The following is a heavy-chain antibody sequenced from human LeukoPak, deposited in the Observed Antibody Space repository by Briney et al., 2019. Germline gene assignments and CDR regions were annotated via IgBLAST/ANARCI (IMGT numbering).Heavy chain of an antibody. J-gene: IGHJ2*01. CDR2: IYPGDSDT. Sequence: GASVKVSCKASGGTFSSYAISWVRQMPGKGLEWMGIIYPGDSDTRYSPSFQGQVTISADKSISTAYLQWSSLKASDTAMYYCARLGRDGYNPNWYFDLWGRGTLVTVSS. CDR3: ARLGRDGYNPNWYFDL. CDR1: GGTFSSYA. D-gene: IGHD5-24*01. V-gene: IGHV5-51*01.